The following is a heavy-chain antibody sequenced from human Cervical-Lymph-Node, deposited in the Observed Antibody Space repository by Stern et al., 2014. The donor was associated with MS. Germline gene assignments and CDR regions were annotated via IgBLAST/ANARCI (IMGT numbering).Heavy chain of an antibody. CDR2: LWLYGSTD. CDR1: GFTFSSYG. CDR3: ARDPGELLGGGHTFDF. V-gene: IGHV3-33*01. J-gene: IGHJ4*02. D-gene: IGHD3-16*01. Sequence: QVQLLESGGGVVQPGRSLRLSCAASGFTFSSYGMHWVRQAPGKGLEWAALLWLYGSTDYYADSVTGRFTISRDTSKNTVYLQMNSLRAEDTAVYYCARDPGELLGGGHTFDFRGQGTLVTVSS.